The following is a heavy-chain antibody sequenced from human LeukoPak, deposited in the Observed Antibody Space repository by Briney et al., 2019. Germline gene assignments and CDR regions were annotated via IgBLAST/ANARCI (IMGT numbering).Heavy chain of an antibody. Sequence: GGSLKISCKGSGYSFASYWIGWVRQMPGKGLEWMGIVYPSDSDTRYSPSFQGQVTISADKSINTAYLQWSSLKASDTAVYYCARHRLLTTALDYWGQGTQVTVSS. CDR3: ARHRLLTTALDY. J-gene: IGHJ4*02. CDR1: GYSFASYW. D-gene: IGHD4-17*01. CDR2: VYPSDSDT. V-gene: IGHV5-51*01.